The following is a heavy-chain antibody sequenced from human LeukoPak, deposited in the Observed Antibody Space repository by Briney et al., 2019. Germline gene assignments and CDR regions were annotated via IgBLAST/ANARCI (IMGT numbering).Heavy chain of an antibody. J-gene: IGHJ4*02. V-gene: IGHV4-59*06. D-gene: IGHD3-10*01. CDR2: IYYSGST. Sequence: KPSETLSLTCTVSGGSISSYYWSWIRQPPGKGLEWIGYIYYSGSTYYNPSLKSRVTISVDTSKNQFSLKLSSVTAADTAVYYCASEFYYYGSGRTINYWGQGTLVTVSS. CDR3: ASEFYYYGSGRTINY. CDR1: GGSISSYY.